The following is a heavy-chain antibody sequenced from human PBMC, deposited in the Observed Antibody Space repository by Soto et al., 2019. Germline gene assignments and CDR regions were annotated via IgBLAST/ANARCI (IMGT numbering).Heavy chain of an antibody. V-gene: IGHV3-48*01. CDR3: ARGDCSGGSCYSAGLYNWFDP. D-gene: IGHD2-15*01. CDR1: GFTFSSYS. CDR2: ISSSSSTI. J-gene: IGHJ5*02. Sequence: EVQLVESGGGLVQPGGSLRLSCAASGFTFSSYSMNWVRQAPGKGREWVSYISSSSSTIYYADSVKGRFTISRDNAKNSLYLQMNSLRAEDTAVYYCARGDCSGGSCYSAGLYNWFDPWGQGTLVTVSS.